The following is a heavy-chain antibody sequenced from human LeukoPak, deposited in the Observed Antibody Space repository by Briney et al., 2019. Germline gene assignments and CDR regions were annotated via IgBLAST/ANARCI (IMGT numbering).Heavy chain of an antibody. D-gene: IGHD6-13*01. V-gene: IGHV3-7*01. Sequence: GGSLRLSCAASGFSFNSYWMSWVRQAPGTGLEWVANIRQDGSERYYADSVKGRFTISRDNAKNSLYLQMNSLRAEDTAVYYCAREIRTGCSSSWSPDYWGQGTLVTVSS. CDR3: AREIRTGCSSSWSPDY. J-gene: IGHJ4*02. CDR1: GFSFNSYW. CDR2: IRQDGSER.